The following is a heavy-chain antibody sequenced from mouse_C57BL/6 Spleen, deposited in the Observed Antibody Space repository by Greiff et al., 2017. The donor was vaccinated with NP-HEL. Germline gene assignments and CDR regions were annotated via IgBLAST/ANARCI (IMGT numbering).Heavy chain of an antibody. D-gene: IGHD2-4*01. CDR2: INPYNGGP. Sequence: EVQLQQSGPVLVKPGASVKMSCKASGYTFTDYYMNWVKQSHGKSLEWIGVINPYNGGPSYNQKFKGKATLTVDKSSSTAYMELNSLTSEDSAVYYCARVGGDYDEATWFAYWGQGTLVTVSA. J-gene: IGHJ3*01. CDR3: ARVGGDYDEATWFAY. V-gene: IGHV1-19*01. CDR1: GYTFTDYY.